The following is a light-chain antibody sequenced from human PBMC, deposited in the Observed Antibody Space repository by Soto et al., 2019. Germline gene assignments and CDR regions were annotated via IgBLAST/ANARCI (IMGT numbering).Light chain of an antibody. CDR2: ELT. V-gene: IGKV2D-29*01. Sequence: EIVLTQTPLSLSVAPGHPASISCQSSESLLHSDGKTYLYRYLQQPGQPRHLLIDELTSRFSRVPGKCSGSGAGEDFTTNSSREEDEDVGVYYYLQSIQVPITFGQGTRLEIK. CDR3: LQSIQVPIT. CDR1: ESLLHSDGKTY. J-gene: IGKJ5*01.